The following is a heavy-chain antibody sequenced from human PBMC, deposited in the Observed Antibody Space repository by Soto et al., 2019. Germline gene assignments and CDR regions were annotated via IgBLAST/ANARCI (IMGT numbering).Heavy chain of an antibody. J-gene: IGHJ4*02. CDR1: GFTFSNAW. Sequence: GGSLRLSCAASGFTFSNAWMSWVRQAPGKGLEWVGRIKSKTDGGTTDYAAPVKGRFTISRDDSKNTLYLQMNSLKTEDTAVYYCTTMDYVWGSYRYRGFVYWGQGTLVTVSS. V-gene: IGHV3-15*01. CDR2: IKSKTDGGTT. CDR3: TTMDYVWGSYRYRGFVY. D-gene: IGHD3-16*02.